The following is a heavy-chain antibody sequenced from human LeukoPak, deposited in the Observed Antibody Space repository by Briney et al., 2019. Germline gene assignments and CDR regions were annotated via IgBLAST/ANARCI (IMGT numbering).Heavy chain of an antibody. D-gene: IGHD5-12*01. V-gene: IGHV4-34*01. CDR2: INHSGST. CDR3: ARADIENWFDP. J-gene: IGHJ5*02. CDR1: GGSFSSYY. Sequence: SETLSLTCAVYGGSFSSYYWSWIRQPPGKGLEWIGEINHSGSTNYNPSLKSRVTISVDTSKNQFSLKLSSVTAADTAVYYCARADIENWFDPWGQGTLVTVSS.